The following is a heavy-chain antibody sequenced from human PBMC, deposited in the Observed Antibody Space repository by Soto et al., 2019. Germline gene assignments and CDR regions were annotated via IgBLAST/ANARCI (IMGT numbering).Heavy chain of an antibody. CDR1: GYSFTSYW. Sequence: PGESLKISCKGSGYSFTSYWIGWVRQMPGKGLEWMGIIYPGDSDTRYSPSFQGQVTISADKSISTAYLQWSSLKASDTAMYYCARHRGYGPHLLSFDYWGQGTLVTVSS. J-gene: IGHJ4*02. V-gene: IGHV5-51*01. CDR2: IYPGDSDT. D-gene: IGHD5-18*01. CDR3: ARHRGYGPHLLSFDY.